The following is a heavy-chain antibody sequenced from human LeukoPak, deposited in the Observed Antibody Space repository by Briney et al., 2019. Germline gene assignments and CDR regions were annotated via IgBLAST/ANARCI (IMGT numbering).Heavy chain of an antibody. CDR2: IYYSGST. CDR1: GGSISSSNYY. Sequence: SETLSLTCTVSGGSISSSNYYWGWIRQPPGKGLEWIGSIYYSGSTYYNPSLKSRVTMSVDTSKNQFSLKLNSVTAADTAVYYCASGQITAAGHFDYWGQGTLVTVSS. J-gene: IGHJ4*02. D-gene: IGHD6-13*01. CDR3: ASGQITAAGHFDY. V-gene: IGHV4-39*07.